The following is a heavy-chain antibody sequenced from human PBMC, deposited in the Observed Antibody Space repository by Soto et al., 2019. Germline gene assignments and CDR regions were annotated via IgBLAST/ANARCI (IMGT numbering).Heavy chain of an antibody. J-gene: IGHJ4*01. Sequence: SETLSLTCTVSGGSVSSGSYYWSWIRQPPGKGLEWIGYIYYSGSTNYNPSLKSRVTISVDTSKNQFSLKLTSVTAADTAVYYCARFGAAAAHDDNWGRGVLVTVSS. CDR2: IYYSGST. CDR3: ARFGAAAAHDDN. V-gene: IGHV4-61*01. D-gene: IGHD6-13*01. CDR1: GGSVSSGSYY.